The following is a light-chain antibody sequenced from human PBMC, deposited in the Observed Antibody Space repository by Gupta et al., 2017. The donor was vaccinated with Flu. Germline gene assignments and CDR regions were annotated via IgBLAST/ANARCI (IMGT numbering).Light chain of an antibody. V-gene: IGLV1-44*01. Sequence: SCYQHLPGTAPRLLIYNDNQRPSGVPDRFSGSKSGTSASLAIGGLQSEDEADYYCAAWDDSLTALSADGSLTGLWVFGGGTKLSVL. CDR2: NDN. J-gene: IGLJ3*02. CDR3: AAWDDSLTALSADGSLTGLWV.